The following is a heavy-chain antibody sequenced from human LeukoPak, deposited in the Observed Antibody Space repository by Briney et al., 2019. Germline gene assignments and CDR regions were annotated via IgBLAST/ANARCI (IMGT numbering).Heavy chain of an antibody. D-gene: IGHD2-8*01. V-gene: IGHV3-21*01. CDR2: ISSTSIYK. Sequence: PGGSLRLSCSASGFTFSSYSMNWVRQAPGKGLEWVSSISSTSIYKYYADSVKGRFTISRDNAKDSLLLQMNSLRAEDTAIYYCARDPRIYCTNGICRDDYFDNWGQGTLVTVSS. CDR3: ARDPRIYCTNGICRDDYFDN. J-gene: IGHJ4*02. CDR1: GFTFSSYS.